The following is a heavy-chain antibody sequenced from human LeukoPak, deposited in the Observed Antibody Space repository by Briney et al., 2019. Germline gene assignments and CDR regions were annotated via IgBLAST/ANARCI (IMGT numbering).Heavy chain of an antibody. V-gene: IGHV1-24*01. Sequence: ASVKVTCKVSGHTLIELSMHWVRQPPGKGLEWMGGFDPEDGETIYAQKFQGRVTMTEDTSTDTAYMELSSLRSEDTAVYYCATEQSRSAPAMHKDIVVVPAAFDYWGQGTLVTVSS. CDR2: FDPEDGET. J-gene: IGHJ4*02. CDR3: ATEQSRSAPAMHKDIVVVPAAFDY. CDR1: GHTLIELS. D-gene: IGHD2-2*01.